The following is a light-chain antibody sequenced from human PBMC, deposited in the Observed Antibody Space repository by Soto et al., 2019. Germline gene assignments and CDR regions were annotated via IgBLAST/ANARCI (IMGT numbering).Light chain of an antibody. CDR1: SSNIGNNY. J-gene: IGLJ1*01. Sequence: QSALTQPPSVSAAPGQKVTTSCSGSSSNIGNNYVSWYQQLPGTAPKLLIYDNNKRPSGIPDRFSVSKSGTSATLGITGLQTGDEADYYCGTWDSSLSAYVFGTGTKVTVL. CDR2: DNN. CDR3: GTWDSSLSAYV. V-gene: IGLV1-51*01.